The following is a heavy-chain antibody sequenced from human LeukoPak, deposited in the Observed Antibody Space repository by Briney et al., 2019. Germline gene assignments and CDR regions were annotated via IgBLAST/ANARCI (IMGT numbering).Heavy chain of an antibody. J-gene: IGHJ4*02. D-gene: IGHD3-3*02. Sequence: GGSLRLSCAASGFTFSSYWMSWVRQAPGKGLEWVANIKQDGSGKYYVDSVKGRFTISRDNAKNSLYLQMNSLRAEDTAVYYCAREGTKSHLYYFDYWGQGTLVTVSS. CDR3: AREGTKSHLYYFDY. V-gene: IGHV3-7*01. CDR2: IKQDGSGK. CDR1: GFTFSSYW.